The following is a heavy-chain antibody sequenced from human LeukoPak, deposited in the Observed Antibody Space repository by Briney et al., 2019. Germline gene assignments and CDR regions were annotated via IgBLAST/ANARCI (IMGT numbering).Heavy chain of an antibody. J-gene: IGHJ4*02. D-gene: IGHD1-1*01. CDR2: ISSNGGST. CDR1: GFTFSSYA. CDR3: ARVKDWNDGFDY. V-gene: IGHV3-64*01. Sequence: GGSLRLSCAASGFTFSSYAMHWDRQAPGKGLEYVSAISSNGGSTYYANSVKGRFTISRDNSKNTLYLQMGSLRAEDVAVYYCARVKDWNDGFDYWGQGTLVTVSS.